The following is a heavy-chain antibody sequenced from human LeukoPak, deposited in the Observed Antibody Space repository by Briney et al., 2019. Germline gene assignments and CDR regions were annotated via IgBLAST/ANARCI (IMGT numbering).Heavy chain of an antibody. D-gene: IGHD5-12*01. CDR3: AREWAVATPAFDL. J-gene: IGHJ3*01. CDR1: GFTFSTYW. Sequence: GGSLRLSCAASGFTFSTYWMSWVRQAPGKGLEWVSAISGSGGSTYYADSVKGRFTISRDNSKNTLYLQMNILRAEDTALYYCAREWAVATPAFDLWGQGTMVTVSS. CDR2: ISGSGGST. V-gene: IGHV3-23*01.